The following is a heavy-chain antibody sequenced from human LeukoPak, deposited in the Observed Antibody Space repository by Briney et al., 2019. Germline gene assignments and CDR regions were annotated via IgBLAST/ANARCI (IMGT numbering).Heavy chain of an antibody. D-gene: IGHD3-10*01. Sequence: GASMKVSCKTSGYTFASHSMNWVRQAPGQGLEWMGWISPYNGNTKYAQKIQGRATMITDISTSTAYLELRSLRSDDTAVYYCARGEYDLLGDSWGQGTLVTVSS. CDR1: GYTFASHS. V-gene: IGHV1-18*01. CDR3: ARGEYDLLGDS. J-gene: IGHJ5*01. CDR2: ISPYNGNT.